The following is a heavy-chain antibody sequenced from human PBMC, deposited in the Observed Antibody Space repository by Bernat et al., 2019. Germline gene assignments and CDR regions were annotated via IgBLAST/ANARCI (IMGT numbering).Heavy chain of an antibody. Sequence: QVQLVESGGGVVQPGRSLRLSCAASGFTFSSYGMHWVRQAPGKGLEWVAVIWYDGSNKYYADPVKGRFTISRDNSKNTLYLQMNSLRAEDTAVYYCARDPDYGDCLDYWGQGTLVTVSS. D-gene: IGHD4-17*01. CDR1: GFTFSSYG. V-gene: IGHV3-33*01. J-gene: IGHJ4*02. CDR2: IWYDGSNK. CDR3: ARDPDYGDCLDY.